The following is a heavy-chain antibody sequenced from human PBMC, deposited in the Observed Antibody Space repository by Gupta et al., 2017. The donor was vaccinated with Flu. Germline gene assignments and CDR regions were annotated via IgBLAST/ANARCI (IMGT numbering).Heavy chain of an antibody. CDR3: ARVLYCSSTSCLRAQLELRGGVYFDY. V-gene: IGHV3-11*01. D-gene: IGHD2-2*01. CDR2: ISSSGRTI. J-gene: IGHJ4*02. CDR1: GFTFSDYY. Sequence: QVQLVESGGGLVKPGGSLRLSCAASGFTFSDYYMSWIRQAPGKGLEVVSYISSSGRTIYYADSVKGRFTISRDNAKNSLYLQMNSLRAEDTAVYYCARVLYCSSTSCLRAQLELRGGVYFDYWGQGTRVTVSS.